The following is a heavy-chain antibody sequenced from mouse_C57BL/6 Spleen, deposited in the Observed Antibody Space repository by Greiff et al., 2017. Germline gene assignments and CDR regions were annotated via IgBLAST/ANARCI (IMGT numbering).Heavy chain of an antibody. Sequence: QVQLQQPGAELVKPGASVKLSCKASGYTFTSYWMHWVKQRPGQGLEWIGMIHPNRGSTNYNETFKSKATLTVDKSSSTAYMQLSSLTSEDSAVYYCARGASSGSPFAYWGQGTLVTVAA. V-gene: IGHV1-64*01. CDR2: IHPNRGST. J-gene: IGHJ3*01. CDR3: ARGASSGSPFAY. D-gene: IGHD3-2*02. CDR1: GYTFTSYW.